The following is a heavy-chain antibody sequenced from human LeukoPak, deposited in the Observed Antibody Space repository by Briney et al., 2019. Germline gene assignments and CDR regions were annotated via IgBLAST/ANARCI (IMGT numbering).Heavy chain of an antibody. CDR1: GFSISNYW. CDR3: ARPIFTVGNYGPLNY. J-gene: IGHJ4*02. V-gene: IGHV3-7*01. CDR2: IKQAESER. Sequence: PGGSLRLSCAGSGFSISNYWMSWVRQAPGKGLEWVANIKQAESERFYVDSVKDRFIISRENAENSVYLQMNSLRDEDTAVYYCARPIFTVGNYGPLNYWGQGTLVTVSS. D-gene: IGHD1-7*01.